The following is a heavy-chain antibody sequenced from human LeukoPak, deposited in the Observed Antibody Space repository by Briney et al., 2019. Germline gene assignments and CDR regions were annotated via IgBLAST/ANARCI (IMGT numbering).Heavy chain of an antibody. D-gene: IGHD6-25*01. J-gene: IGHJ3*02. Sequence: SETLSLTCAVYGGSFSGYYWSWIRQPPGKRLEWIGEINHSGSTNYNPSLKSRVTISVDTSKNQFSLKLSSVTAADTAVYYCARAAEPSGAFDIWGQGTMVTVSS. CDR1: GGSFSGYY. V-gene: IGHV4-34*01. CDR2: INHSGST. CDR3: ARAAEPSGAFDI.